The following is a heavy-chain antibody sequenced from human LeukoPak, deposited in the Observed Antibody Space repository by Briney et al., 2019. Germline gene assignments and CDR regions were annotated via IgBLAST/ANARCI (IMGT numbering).Heavy chain of an antibody. J-gene: IGHJ5*02. V-gene: IGHV3-74*01. CDR1: GFTFSSYW. CDR3: VRVVSTNWFDP. Sequence: GGSLRLSCAASGFTFSSYWMHWVRQAPGKGLVWVSRVNTAGSGTTYADSVKGRFTISRDNAKNTLYLQMNSLRAEDTAVYYCVRVVSTNWFDPWGQGTLFTVSS. D-gene: IGHD2/OR15-2a*01. CDR2: VNTAGSGT.